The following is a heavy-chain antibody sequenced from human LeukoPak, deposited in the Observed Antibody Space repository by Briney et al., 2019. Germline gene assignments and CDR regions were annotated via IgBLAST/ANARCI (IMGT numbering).Heavy chain of an antibody. D-gene: IGHD3-3*01. Sequence: SVKVSCKASGGTFSSYAISWVRQAPGQGLEWMGRIIPILGIASYAQKFQGRVTITADKSTSTAYMELSSLRSEDTAVYYCAREIYDFWSGYYWINHRYNFDYWGQGTLVTVSS. CDR3: AREIYDFWSGYYWINHRYNFDY. CDR2: IIPILGIA. V-gene: IGHV1-69*04. J-gene: IGHJ4*02. CDR1: GGTFSSYA.